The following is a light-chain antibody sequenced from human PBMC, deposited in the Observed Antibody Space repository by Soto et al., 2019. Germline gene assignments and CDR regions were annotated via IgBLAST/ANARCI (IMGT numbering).Light chain of an antibody. CDR2: DAS. CDR1: QSVSSSY. CDR3: QQYGSSHWYT. Sequence: EIVLTQSPCTLSLSPGERATLSCRASQSVSSSYLAWYQQKPGQAPRLLIYDASSRATGIPDRFSGSGSGTDFTLTISRMEPEDFAVYYCQQYGSSHWYTFGQGTKLEIK. J-gene: IGKJ2*01. V-gene: IGKV3-20*01.